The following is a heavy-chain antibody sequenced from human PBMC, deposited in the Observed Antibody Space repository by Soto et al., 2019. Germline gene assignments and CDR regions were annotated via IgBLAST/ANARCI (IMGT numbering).Heavy chain of an antibody. V-gene: IGHV1-69*01. J-gene: IGHJ6*02. CDR2: IIPAHDTP. D-gene: IGHD1-1*01. CDR3: SRERRAYNMRNENYFYGMDV. Sequence: QVQLVQSGPEVKKPGSSVKVSCKASGGTFRTYAVSWVRRAPGHGLEWLGGIIPAHDTPNYAPRFEGRVTITADASTNTAYMELNSLTSDDTAVYYGSRERRAYNMRNENYFYGMDVWGQGTTVTVSS. CDR1: GGTFRTYA.